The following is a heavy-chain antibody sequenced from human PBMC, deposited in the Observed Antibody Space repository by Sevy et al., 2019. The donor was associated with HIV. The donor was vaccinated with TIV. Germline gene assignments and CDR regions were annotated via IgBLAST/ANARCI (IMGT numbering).Heavy chain of an antibody. J-gene: IGHJ4*02. D-gene: IGHD3-10*01. CDR1: GFSFDRYG. V-gene: IGHV3-33*01. Sequence: GGSLRLSCAASGFSFDRYGMHWVRQAPGKGLELVAVILYEGINKDYGDSVRGRFTISRDNSKNTLYLQMNSLRVDDTAVYYCATGRDYGSGSYDYWGPGTLVTVSS. CDR3: ATGRDYGSGSYDY. CDR2: ILYEGINK.